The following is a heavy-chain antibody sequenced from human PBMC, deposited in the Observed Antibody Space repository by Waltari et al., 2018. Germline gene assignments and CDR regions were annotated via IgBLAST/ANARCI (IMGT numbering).Heavy chain of an antibody. J-gene: IGHJ4*02. Sequence: EVQLVESGGGLVQPGGSLRLSCAASGFTVSSNYISWVRQAPGKGLEWVSVIYGGGSTSYADSVKGRFTISRHNSKNTLYLQMSSLGAEDTAVYYCARGDVEMATTDYWGQGTLVTVSS. V-gene: IGHV3-53*04. D-gene: IGHD5-12*01. CDR2: IYGGGST. CDR1: GFTVSSNY. CDR3: ARGDVEMATTDY.